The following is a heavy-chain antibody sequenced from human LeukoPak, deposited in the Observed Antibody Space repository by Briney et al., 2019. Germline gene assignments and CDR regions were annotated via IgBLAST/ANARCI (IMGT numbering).Heavy chain of an antibody. Sequence: PGGSLRLSCAGSGFSFCSYWMHWLPQAPGTGWEGVASLNQDGSENLSGASVRGLFTVSRDTARTSLYLNIKPLRSETTALYYGARTGEDSCDNAGYGGFGPWGQGTLVIVSS. CDR1: GFSFCSYW. V-gene: IGHV3-7*01. J-gene: IGHJ5*02. CDR3: ARTGEDSCDNAGYGGFGP. D-gene: IGHD5-12*01. CDR2: LNQDGSEN.